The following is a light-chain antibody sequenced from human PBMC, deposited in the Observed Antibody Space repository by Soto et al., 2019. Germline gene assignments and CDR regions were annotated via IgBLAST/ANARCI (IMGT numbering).Light chain of an antibody. CDR2: DIS. Sequence: EIVLTQSPATLSLSPGERATLSCRASQSFSTYLAWYQLKSGQPPRLLIYDISHRANGIPARFSGSGSGTEFTLTISSLQSEDFAVYFCQQYTDRPRTFGQGTKVDNK. CDR3: QQYTDRPRT. CDR1: QSFSTY. J-gene: IGKJ1*01. V-gene: IGKV3-11*01.